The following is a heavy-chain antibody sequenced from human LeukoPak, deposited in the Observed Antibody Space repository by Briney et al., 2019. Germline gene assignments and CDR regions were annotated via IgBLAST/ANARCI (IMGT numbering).Heavy chain of an antibody. D-gene: IGHD1-26*01. Sequence: GGPLRLSCAASGFTFSSFGIHWVRQAPGKGLEWVAVISYDGSNKYYADSVKGRFTISRDNSKNTLYLQMNSLRAEDTAVYYCARDGGWELPYFDYWGQGTLVTVSS. CDR2: ISYDGSNK. CDR1: GFTFSSFG. J-gene: IGHJ4*02. CDR3: ARDGGWELPYFDY. V-gene: IGHV3-30*03.